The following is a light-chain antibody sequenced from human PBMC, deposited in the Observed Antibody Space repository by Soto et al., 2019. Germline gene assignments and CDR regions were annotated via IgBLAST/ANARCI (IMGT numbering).Light chain of an antibody. J-gene: IGKJ2*01. CDR3: QQTYTAPYT. CDR2: AAS. CDR1: PNIRSY. Sequence: DIPMTQSPSSLSASVGDRVTITCRASPNIRSYLNWYQLKSGKAPKLLIYAASSFQSGVPSRFSGSGSGTDFTLVISGLQPEDFATYYCQQTYTAPYTFGQGTQLEIK. V-gene: IGKV1-39*01.